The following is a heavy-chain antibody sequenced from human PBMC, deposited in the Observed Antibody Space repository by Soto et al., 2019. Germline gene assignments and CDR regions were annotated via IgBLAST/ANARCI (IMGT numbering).Heavy chain of an antibody. J-gene: IGHJ4*02. D-gene: IGHD6-25*01. CDR3: ARGDEQRADFDY. Sequence: QVQLVQSGAEVKKPGSSVKVSCKASGGTFSSYAISWVRQAPGQGLEWMGGIIPIFGTANYAPKFQGRVTIHEDASTSTAYMELSSLRSEDTAVYYCARGDEQRADFDYWGQGTLVKVSS. CDR1: GGTFSSYA. V-gene: IGHV1-69*01. CDR2: IIPIFGTA.